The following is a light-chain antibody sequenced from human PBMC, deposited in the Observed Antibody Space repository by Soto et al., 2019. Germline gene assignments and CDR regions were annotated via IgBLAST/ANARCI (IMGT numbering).Light chain of an antibody. CDR1: SSDVGGYNY. V-gene: IGLV2-14*01. CDR3: SSSTSSSTRV. CDR2: DVS. J-gene: IGLJ2*01. Sequence: QSALTQPASVSGSPGQSITISCTGTSSDVGGYNYVSWYQQHPGKAPKLMIYDVSNRPSGVSNRCSGSKSGNTASLTISGLQAEDEADYYCSSSTSSSTRVFGGGTKLTVL.